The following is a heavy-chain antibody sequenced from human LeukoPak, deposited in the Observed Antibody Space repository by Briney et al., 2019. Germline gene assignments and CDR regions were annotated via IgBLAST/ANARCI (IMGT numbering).Heavy chain of an antibody. CDR3: TLRITMVRGVNDH. Sequence: GGSLRLSCAASGFTFSNAWMSWVRQAPGKGLEWVGRIKSKTDGGTTDYAAPVKGRFTISRDDSKNTLYLQMNSLKTEDTAVYYCTLRITMVRGVNDHWGQGTLVTVSS. V-gene: IGHV3-15*01. J-gene: IGHJ4*02. CDR2: IKSKTDGGTT. CDR1: GFTFSNAW. D-gene: IGHD3-10*01.